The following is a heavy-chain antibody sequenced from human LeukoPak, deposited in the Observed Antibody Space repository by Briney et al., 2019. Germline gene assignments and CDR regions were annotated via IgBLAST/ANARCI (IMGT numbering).Heavy chain of an antibody. J-gene: IGHJ3*02. V-gene: IGHV1-69*05. CDR1: GGTFSSYA. CDR2: IIPIFGTA. D-gene: IGHD3-22*01. CDR3: ARDDYYDSSGSRAGAFDI. Sequence: SVKVSCKASGGTFSSYAISWVRQAPGQGLEWMGGIIPIFGTANYAQKFQGRVTITTDESTSTAYMELSSLRSEDTAVYYCARDDYYDSSGSRAGAFDIWGQGTMVTVSS.